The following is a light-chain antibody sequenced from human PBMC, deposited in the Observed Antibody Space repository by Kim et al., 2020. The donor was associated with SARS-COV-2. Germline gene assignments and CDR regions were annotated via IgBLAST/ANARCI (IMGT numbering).Light chain of an antibody. V-gene: IGLV3-1*01. Sequence: SYELTQPPSVSVSPGQTASITCSGDKLGDKYTCWYQKKPGQSPVLVMFQDTKRPSGIPERFSGSSSGNTATLTITGTQDVDEADYYCQAWDSNIVVFGGG. J-gene: IGLJ2*01. CDR3: QAWDSNIVV. CDR2: QDT. CDR1: KLGDKY.